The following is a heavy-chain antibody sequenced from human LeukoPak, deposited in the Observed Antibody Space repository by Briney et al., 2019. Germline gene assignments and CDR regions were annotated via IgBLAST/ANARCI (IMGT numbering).Heavy chain of an antibody. Sequence: ASVKVSCKASGGTFSSYAISWVRQAPGQGLEWMGGIIPISGTANYAQKFQGRVTITADESTSTAYMELSSLRSEDTAVYYCARDHVLGYYDSSGYYHLYYFDYWGQGTLVTVSS. D-gene: IGHD3-22*01. J-gene: IGHJ4*02. CDR3: ARDHVLGYYDSSGYYHLYYFDY. CDR1: GGTFSSYA. V-gene: IGHV1-69*13. CDR2: IIPISGTA.